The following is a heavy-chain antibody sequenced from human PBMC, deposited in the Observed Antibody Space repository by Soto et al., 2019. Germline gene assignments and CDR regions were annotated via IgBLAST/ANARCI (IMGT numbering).Heavy chain of an antibody. D-gene: IGHD3-9*01. CDR3: ARASRIRYFGWLFPQELNWFDP. CDR2: IIPIFGTA. J-gene: IGHJ5*02. V-gene: IGHV1-69*13. CDR1: GGTFSSYA. Sequence: SVKVSCKASGGTFSSYAISWVRQAPGQGLEWMGGIIPIFGTANYAQKFQGRVTITADESTSTAYMELSSLRSEDTAVYYCARASRIRYFGWLFPQELNWFDPWGQGTLVTVSS.